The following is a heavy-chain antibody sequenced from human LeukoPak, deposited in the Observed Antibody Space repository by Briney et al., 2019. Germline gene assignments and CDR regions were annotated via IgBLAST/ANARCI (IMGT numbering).Heavy chain of an antibody. CDR2: LNQDGSNE. V-gene: IGHV3-7*03. CDR1: GFTLSNYW. Sequence: GGSLRLSCVASGFTLSNYWMSWVRQAPGKGLEWVASLNQDGSNEYYVDSVKGRFTISRDYAKNSLYLQMSSLRAEDTAVYYCARQGPQYYYGMDVWGQGTTVTVFS. J-gene: IGHJ6*02. CDR3: ARQGPQYYYGMDV.